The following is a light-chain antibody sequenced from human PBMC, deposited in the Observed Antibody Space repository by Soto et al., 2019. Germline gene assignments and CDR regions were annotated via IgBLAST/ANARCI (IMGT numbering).Light chain of an antibody. Sequence: EIVMTQSPATLSXSPXERANLSCRASQSVSSSYLAWYQQKLGQSPRLLIYDASHRATGVPARFSGSGSGTDFTLTISGLEPEDFAVYYCQQRSVWPITFGQGARLEIK. J-gene: IGKJ5*01. CDR3: QQRSVWPIT. V-gene: IGKV3D-20*02. CDR2: DAS. CDR1: QSVSSSY.